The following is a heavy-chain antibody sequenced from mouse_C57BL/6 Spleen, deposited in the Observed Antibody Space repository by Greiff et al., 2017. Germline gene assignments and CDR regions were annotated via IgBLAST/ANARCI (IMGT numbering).Heavy chain of an antibody. CDR1: GFSINSDCY. CDR2: TFYSGIT. CDR3: ARDPLYYGSPYYFDY. D-gene: IGHD2-2*01. J-gene: IGHJ2*01. V-gene: IGHV3-3*01. Sequence: VQLQQSGPSLVRPSQTLSLTCTVTGFSINSDCYWIWIRQFPGNKLEYIGYTFYSGITYYNPPLESRTYITRDTSKNQFSLKLSSVSTEDTATYYCARDPLYYGSPYYFDYWGQGTTLTVSS.